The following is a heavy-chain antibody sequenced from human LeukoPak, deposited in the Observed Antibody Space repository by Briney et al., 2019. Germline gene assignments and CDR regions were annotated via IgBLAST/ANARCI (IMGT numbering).Heavy chain of an antibody. Sequence: SETLSLTCTVSGGSISSGDYYWSWIRQPPGKGLEWIGYIYYSGSTYYNPSLKSRFTISVDTSKNQFSLKLSSVTAADTAVYYCASRRYCTNGVCKLDAFDIWGQGTMVTVSS. CDR3: ASRRYCTNGVCKLDAFDI. D-gene: IGHD2-8*01. CDR1: GGSISSGDYY. J-gene: IGHJ3*02. CDR2: IYYSGST. V-gene: IGHV4-30-4*01.